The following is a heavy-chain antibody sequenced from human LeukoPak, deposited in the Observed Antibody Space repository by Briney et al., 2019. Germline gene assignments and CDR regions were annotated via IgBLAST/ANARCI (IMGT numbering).Heavy chain of an antibody. V-gene: IGHV3-21*01. CDR1: GFTFSSYS. CDR3: ARGLELGAVAGTKINYYYYYYMDV. CDR2: ISSSSSYI. Sequence: GGSLRLSCAASGFTFSSYSMNWVRQAPGKGLEWVSSISSSSSYIYYADSVKGRFTNSRDNAKNSLYLLMNSLRAEDTAVYYCARGLELGAVAGTKINYYYYYYMDVWGKGTTVTVSS. D-gene: IGHD6-19*01. J-gene: IGHJ6*03.